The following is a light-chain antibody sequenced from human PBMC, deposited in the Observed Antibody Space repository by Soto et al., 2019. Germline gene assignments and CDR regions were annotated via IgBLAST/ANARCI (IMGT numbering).Light chain of an antibody. CDR3: QQYNSYSPWT. CDR2: DAS. J-gene: IGKJ1*01. CDR1: QSVNKW. V-gene: IGKV1-5*01. Sequence: DVKMTESASTLAGCVGRSVTITCRASQSVNKWLAWFQQKPGKVPRLLIFDASTLQTGVPSTFGGGGSGTEFTLTISGLQPDDFATYYCQQYNSYSPWTFGPGTKVDIK.